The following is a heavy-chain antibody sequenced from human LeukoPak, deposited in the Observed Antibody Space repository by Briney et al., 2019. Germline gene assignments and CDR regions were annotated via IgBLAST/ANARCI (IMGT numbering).Heavy chain of an antibody. V-gene: IGHV3-15*01. CDR3: AKGVFGVNRAFDY. CDR1: GFTFSNAW. J-gene: IGHJ4*02. CDR2: IKSKTDGGTT. D-gene: IGHD3-3*01. Sequence: GGFLSLSCAASGFTFSNAWMSWVRQAPGKGLEWVGRIKSKTDGGTTDYAAPVKGRFTISRDDSKNTLSLQMNSLRVDDTALYYCAKGVFGVNRAFDYWGQGTLVTVSP.